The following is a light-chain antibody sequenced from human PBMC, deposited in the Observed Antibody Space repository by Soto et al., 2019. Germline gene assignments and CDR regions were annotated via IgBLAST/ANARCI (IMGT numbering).Light chain of an antibody. Sequence: EIALTQSPGTMSLSPGGRATLSXSASQSFSDNELARAQHNPXQATXXXISXASNRATGIPDRFSGSGSETDFTLTISRLEPEDVAVYYCQQYGSSGTFGQGTKVDIK. CDR1: QSFSDNE. J-gene: IGKJ1*01. V-gene: IGKV3-20*01. CDR2: XAS. CDR3: QQYGSSGT.